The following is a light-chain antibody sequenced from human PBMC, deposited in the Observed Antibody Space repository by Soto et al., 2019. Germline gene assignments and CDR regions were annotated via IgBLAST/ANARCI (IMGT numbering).Light chain of an antibody. V-gene: IGLV2-14*01. CDR1: SSDVGGYNY. J-gene: IGLJ1*01. CDR3: SSYTSSSTPYV. Sequence: QSALTQPASVSGSPGQSITISCTGTSSDVGGYNYVSWYQHHPGKAPKLMIYDVSNRPSGVSNRFSSAKSANTASLTISGLKAEDEADYYCSSYTSSSTPYVFGTGTKLTVL. CDR2: DVS.